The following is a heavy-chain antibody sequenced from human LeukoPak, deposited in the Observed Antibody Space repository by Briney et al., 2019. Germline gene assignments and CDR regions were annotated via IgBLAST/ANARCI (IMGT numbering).Heavy chain of an antibody. Sequence: GGSLRLSCAASGFTFSDYYMSWIRQAPGKRLEWVSYISSSGSTIYYADSVKGRFTISRDNAKNSLYLQMDSLRAEDTSVYYCARDNGNSWYEAHYWGQGTLVTVSS. V-gene: IGHV3-11*04. J-gene: IGHJ4*02. D-gene: IGHD6-13*01. CDR2: ISSSGSTI. CDR1: GFTFSDYY. CDR3: ARDNGNSWYEAHY.